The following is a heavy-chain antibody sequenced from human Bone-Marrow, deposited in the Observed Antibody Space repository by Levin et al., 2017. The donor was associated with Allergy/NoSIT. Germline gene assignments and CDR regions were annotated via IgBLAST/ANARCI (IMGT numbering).Heavy chain of an antibody. V-gene: IGHV3-30*01. D-gene: IGHD2-21*02. J-gene: IGHJ4*02. CDR1: GFSFSSYA. CDR3: ARVGVATATRGGYFGY. Sequence: GGSLRLSCAASGFSFSSYAMHWVRQTPGKGLEWVSVISFDGRNKFYADSVKGRFTISRDDSRNTLFVQMNSLTSEDTAVYYCARVGVATATRGGYFGYWGQGSLVTVSS. CDR2: ISFDGRNK.